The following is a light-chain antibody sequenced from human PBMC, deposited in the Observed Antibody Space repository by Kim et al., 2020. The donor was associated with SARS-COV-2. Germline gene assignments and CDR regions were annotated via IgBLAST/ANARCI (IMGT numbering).Light chain of an antibody. CDR3: QQYGSSPRT. J-gene: IGKJ1*01. CDR2: GAS. CDR1: QSVSSSY. V-gene: IGKV3-20*01. Sequence: EIVLTQSPGPLSLSPGERATLSCRASQSVSSSYLAWYQQKPGQAPRLLIYGASSRATGIPYRFSGSGSGTDFTLTISRLEPEDFAVYYCQQYGSSPRTFGQGTKVDIK.